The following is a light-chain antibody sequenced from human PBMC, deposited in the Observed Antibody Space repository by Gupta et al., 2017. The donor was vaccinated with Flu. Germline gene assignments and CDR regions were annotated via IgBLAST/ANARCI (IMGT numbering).Light chain of an antibody. CDR2: EGR. CDR3: YSTDTGGNEGV. CDR1: ALPKTY. J-gene: IGLJ3*02. V-gene: IGLV3-10*01. Sequence: SMSAFPVQTDRITCSGAALPKTYASWYQQKSGQAPVLIIYEGRKRHSGIPARFSGSSSGTMATLTIRGVQGEDAADYDCYSTDTGGNEGV.